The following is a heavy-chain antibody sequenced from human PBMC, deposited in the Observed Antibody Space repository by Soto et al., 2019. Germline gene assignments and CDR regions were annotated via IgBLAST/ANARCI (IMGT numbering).Heavy chain of an antibody. V-gene: IGHV3-23*01. Sequence: PAVSMSASRTAAGSKFSRYRGSWVRQAPGKGLEWVSAISGSGGSTYYADSVKGRFTTSRDNSKNTLYLQMNSLRAEDTAVYYCAKSRIAVAGTGYWGQGTLVTVSS. D-gene: IGHD6-19*01. CDR1: GSKFSRYR. CDR2: ISGSGGST. CDR3: AKSRIAVAGTGY. J-gene: IGHJ4*02.